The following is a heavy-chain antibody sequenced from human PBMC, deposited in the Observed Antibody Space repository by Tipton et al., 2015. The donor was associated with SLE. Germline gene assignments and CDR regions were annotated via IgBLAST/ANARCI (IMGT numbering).Heavy chain of an antibody. CDR1: GGSISTYY. D-gene: IGHD2-8*01. J-gene: IGHJ4*02. CDR2: IYYIGTT. CDR3: ARRYGTSFDY. V-gene: IGHV4-59*08. Sequence: TLSLTCTVSGGSISTYYWTWIRQPPGKGLEWIGHIYYIGTTYYNPSLKSRLTLSLDTSKNQFSLKMISVTAADTAVYYCARRYGTSFDYWDQGTLVTVSS.